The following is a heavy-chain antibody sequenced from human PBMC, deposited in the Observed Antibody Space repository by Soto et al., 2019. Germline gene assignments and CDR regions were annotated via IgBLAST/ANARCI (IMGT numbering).Heavy chain of an antibody. V-gene: IGHV6-1*01. CDR3: ARSVDRSGLNR. J-gene: IGHJ5*02. CDR2: TYYRSNWRH. D-gene: IGHD6-25*01. CDR1: GGSVSSNTAA. Sequence: SQPLSLTCAIAGGSVSSNTAAWKWISSSPSRGLEWLGRTYYRSNWRHDYAVSVKGRITVNPDTSKNHFSLQLNSVTPDDTAVYSCARSVDRSGLNRLGQGTMGTFSS.